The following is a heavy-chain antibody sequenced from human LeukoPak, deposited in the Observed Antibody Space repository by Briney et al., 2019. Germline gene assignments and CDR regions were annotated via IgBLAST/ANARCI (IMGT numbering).Heavy chain of an antibody. D-gene: IGHD4-11*01. CDR3: VRDAQRGFDYSNSLQY. V-gene: IGHV3-33*01. CDR2: IWSDGTNR. Sequence: PGTSLRLSCEASGFIFNHYALHWVRQAPHKGLEWVAVIWSDGTNRYYADSVKGRFSIFRDDSQKRVFLQINSLRAEDTAVYYCVRDAQRGFDYSNSLQYWGQGALVTVSS. CDR1: GFIFNHYA. J-gene: IGHJ4*02.